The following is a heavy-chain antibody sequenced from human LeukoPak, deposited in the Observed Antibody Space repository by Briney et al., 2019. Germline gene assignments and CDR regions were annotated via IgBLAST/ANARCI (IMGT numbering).Heavy chain of an antibody. CDR2: IYSSGST. Sequence: GGSLRLSCAASGFTVSRHYMSWLRQAPGKGLEWVSVIYSSGSTYYSDSVKGRFTISRDNSKNTLYLQMNSLRAEDTAVYYCARAIVGTTTRIVEVWDYWGQGTLVTVSS. D-gene: IGHD1-26*01. CDR1: GFTVSRHY. J-gene: IGHJ4*02. V-gene: IGHV3-53*01. CDR3: ARAIVGTTTRIVEVWDY.